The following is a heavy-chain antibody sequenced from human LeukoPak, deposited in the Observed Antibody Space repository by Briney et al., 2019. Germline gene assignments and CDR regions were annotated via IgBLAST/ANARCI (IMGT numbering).Heavy chain of an antibody. J-gene: IGHJ4*02. V-gene: IGHV3-33*01. CDR3: ARDITEWGEMATT. D-gene: IGHD5-12*01. CDR2: IWYDGSNK. CDR1: GFTFSSYG. Sequence: GGSLRLSCAASGFTFSSYGMHWVRQAPGKGLEWVAVIWYDGSNKYYADSVKGRFTISRDNSKNTLYLQMNSLRAEDTAVYYCARDITEWGEMATTWGQGTLVTVSS.